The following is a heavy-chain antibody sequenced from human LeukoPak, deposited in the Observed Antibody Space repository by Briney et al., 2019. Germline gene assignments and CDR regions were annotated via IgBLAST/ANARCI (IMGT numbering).Heavy chain of an antibody. Sequence: PGGSLRLSCAASGFSVSIKYMNWVRQAPGKGLEWVSILYSSGTTYYSTSVKRRFTIYRHNSENKLFLQMDSLGAEDTAVYNCARSGFGPSYALDMWGQGTMVTVSS. D-gene: IGHD3-22*01. CDR2: LYSSGTT. CDR3: ARSGFGPSYALDM. V-gene: IGHV3-53*01. J-gene: IGHJ3*02. CDR1: GFSVSIKY.